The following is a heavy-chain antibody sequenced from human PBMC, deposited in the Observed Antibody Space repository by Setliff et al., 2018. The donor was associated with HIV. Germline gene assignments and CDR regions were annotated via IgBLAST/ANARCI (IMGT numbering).Heavy chain of an antibody. CDR1: GGTLSNYV. V-gene: IGHV1-69*15. Sequence: VEVSCKTSGGTLSNYVITWVRQAPGQGLEWMGMIIPMYNIPAYAQKFQGRVTFTADESTSTAYMELSSLSSEDTAVYYCARDQTGVAAAAFGGGSAWSDEGFDIWGQGIMVTVSS. J-gene: IGHJ3*02. D-gene: IGHD6-13*01. CDR3: ARDQTGVAAAAFGGGSAWSDEGFDI. CDR2: IIPMYNIP.